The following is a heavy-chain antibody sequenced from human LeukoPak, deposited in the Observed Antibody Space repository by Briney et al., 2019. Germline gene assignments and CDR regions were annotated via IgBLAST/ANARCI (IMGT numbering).Heavy chain of an antibody. V-gene: IGHV1-24*01. CDR2: FDPEDGET. Sequence: GASVNVSCKVSGYTLTELSMHWVRQAPGKGLEWMGGFDPEDGETIYAQKFQGRVTMTTDTSTSTAYMELRSLRSDDTAMYYCASSKWSAGGDYYHYMDVWGKGTTVTVSS. D-gene: IGHD6-13*01. CDR3: ASSKWSAGGDYYHYMDV. CDR1: GYTLTELS. J-gene: IGHJ6*03.